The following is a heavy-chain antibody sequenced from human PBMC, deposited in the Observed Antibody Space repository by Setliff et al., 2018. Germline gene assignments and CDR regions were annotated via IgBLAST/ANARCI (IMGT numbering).Heavy chain of an antibody. CDR2: IYYSGTT. Sequence: PSETLSLTCTVSGGSISTYYWTWIRQPPGKALEWIGYIYYSGTTNYSPSLKSRVTISIEMSKNQFSLKLNSVTAAYTAVYYCARGAYIGLDYWGQGTQVTVSS. V-gene: IGHV4-59*01. D-gene: IGHD4-4*01. CDR1: GGSISTYY. CDR3: ARGAYIGLDY. J-gene: IGHJ4*02.